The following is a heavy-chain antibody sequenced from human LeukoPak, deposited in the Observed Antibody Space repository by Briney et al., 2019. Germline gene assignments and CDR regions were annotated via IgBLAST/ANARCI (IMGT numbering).Heavy chain of an antibody. CDR2: VYSPVRS. V-gene: IGHV4-39*01. CDR3: GRLLGAARTDYFDS. J-gene: IGHJ4*02. Sequence: PSETLSLTCTVSSGSISGDYFWAWIRQAPGKGLVWVGSVYSPVRSHYNPSLQSRVSVSLDTSKSQFPLRLSYVTAADTALYFCGRLLGAARTDYFDSWGQGIMVTVSS. D-gene: IGHD1-1*01. CDR1: SGSISGDYF.